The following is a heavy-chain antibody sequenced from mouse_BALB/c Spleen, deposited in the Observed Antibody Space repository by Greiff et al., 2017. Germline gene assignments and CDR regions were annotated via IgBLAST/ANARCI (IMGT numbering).Heavy chain of an antibody. Sequence: VKLMESGAELARPGASVKLSCKASGYTFTSYWMQWVKQRPGQGLEWIGAIYPGDGDTRYTQKFKGKATLTADKSSSTAYMQLSSLASEDSAVYYCVPDYYAMDYWGQGTSVTVSS. CDR2: IYPGDGDT. J-gene: IGHJ4*01. V-gene: IGHV1-87*01. CDR3: VPDYYAMDY. CDR1: GYTFTSYW.